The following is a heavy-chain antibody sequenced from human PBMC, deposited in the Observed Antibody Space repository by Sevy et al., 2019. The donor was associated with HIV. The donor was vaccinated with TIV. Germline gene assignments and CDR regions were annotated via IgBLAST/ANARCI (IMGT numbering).Heavy chain of an antibody. CDR1: GFTFSTYV. D-gene: IGHD3-22*01. CDR3: ARVSIPVSRYYDSSGYYKDDAFDI. Sequence: GGSLRLSCAASGFTFSTYVMHWVRQAPGKGLEWVGLISFDGNNKNYADSVKGRFSMSRDDSKNTLYLQMNSLRAEDTAVYYCARVSIPVSRYYDSSGYYKDDAFDIWGQGTLVTVSS. J-gene: IGHJ3*02. V-gene: IGHV3-30-3*01. CDR2: ISFDGNNK.